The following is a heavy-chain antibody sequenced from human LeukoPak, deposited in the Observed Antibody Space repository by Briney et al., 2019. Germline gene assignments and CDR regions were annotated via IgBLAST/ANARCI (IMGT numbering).Heavy chain of an antibody. CDR1: GFTFSSYW. CDR2: ISVSGTST. J-gene: IGHJ4*02. V-gene: IGHV3-23*01. CDR3: ARRTNSWPNFDS. D-gene: IGHD6-13*01. Sequence: PGGSLRLSCAASGFTFSSYWMSWVRQAPGKGLEWVSGISVSGTSTYYADAVKGRFTISRDNSKNTLYLQINSLRAEDTAVYFCARRTNSWPNFDSWGQGTLVTVSS.